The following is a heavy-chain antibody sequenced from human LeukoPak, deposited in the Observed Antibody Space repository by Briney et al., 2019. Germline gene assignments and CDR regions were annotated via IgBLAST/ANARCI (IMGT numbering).Heavy chain of an antibody. CDR3: ARGSRSPEGVLLYVY. J-gene: IGHJ4*02. CDR1: GGSFSGYY. CDR2: INHSGST. Sequence: PSETLSLTCAVYGGSFSGYYWSWIRQPPGKGLEWIGEINHSGSTNYNPSLKSRVTISVDTSKNQFSLKLSSVTAADTAVYYCARGSRSPEGVLLYVYWGQGTLVTVSS. V-gene: IGHV4-34*01. D-gene: IGHD3-10*01.